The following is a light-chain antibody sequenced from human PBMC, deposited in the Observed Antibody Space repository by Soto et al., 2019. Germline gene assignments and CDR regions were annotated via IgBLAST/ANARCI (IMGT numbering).Light chain of an antibody. CDR2: GAS. CDR1: QSVSSNY. CDR3: QQYGDSPWT. Sequence: EIVLAQSPGTLSLSPGERATLSCRASQSVSSNYLAWYQQKPGQAPRLLIYGASSRATGIPDRFSGSGSGTDFTLTISKLDPEDFALYYCQQYGDSPWTFGQGTKVEIK. J-gene: IGKJ1*01. V-gene: IGKV3-20*01.